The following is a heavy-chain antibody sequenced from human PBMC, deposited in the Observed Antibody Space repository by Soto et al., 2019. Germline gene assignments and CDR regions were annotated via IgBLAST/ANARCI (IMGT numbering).Heavy chain of an antibody. V-gene: IGHV1-69*13. Sequence: SVKVSCKASGGTFSSYAISWVRQAPGQGLEWMGGIIPIFGTANYAQKFQGRVTITADESTSTAYMELSSLRSGDTAVYYCAREGGYCTNGVCYSTYGMDVWGQGTTVTVSS. CDR3: AREGGYCTNGVCYSTYGMDV. CDR2: IIPIFGTA. D-gene: IGHD2-8*01. CDR1: GGTFSSYA. J-gene: IGHJ6*02.